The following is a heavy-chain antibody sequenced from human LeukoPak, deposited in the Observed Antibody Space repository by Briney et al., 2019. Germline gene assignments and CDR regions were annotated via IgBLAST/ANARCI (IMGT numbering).Heavy chain of an antibody. CDR3: TTDQRGDDY. CDR2: IKSKTDGGTT. V-gene: IGHV3-15*01. J-gene: IGHJ4*02. D-gene: IGHD3-10*01. Sequence: PGGSLSLFYAPSGFTFSNAWMSSVRLAPGKGLEWVGSIKSKTDGGTTDYAAPVKGRFTISRDDSKNTLYLQMNSRKTEDTAVYYCTTDQRGDDYWGQGTLVTVSS. CDR1: GFTFSNAW.